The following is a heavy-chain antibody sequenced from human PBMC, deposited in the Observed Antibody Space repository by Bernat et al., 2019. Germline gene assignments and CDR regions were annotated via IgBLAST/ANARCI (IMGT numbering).Heavy chain of an antibody. CDR1: GDSISNDY. D-gene: IGHD1-1*01. V-gene: IGHV4-59*08. CDR2: IHYSGSI. CDR3: ARRALMTTTGAGNRFDP. Sequence: QVQLQESGPGLVKPSETLSLTCSVSGDSISNDYYNWVRQPPGKGLEWIGHIHYSGSINYNPSLKSRVTISVDTSNNQFFLNLNSVTAADTGLYYCARRALMTTTGAGNRFDPWGQGILVTVSS. J-gene: IGHJ5*02.